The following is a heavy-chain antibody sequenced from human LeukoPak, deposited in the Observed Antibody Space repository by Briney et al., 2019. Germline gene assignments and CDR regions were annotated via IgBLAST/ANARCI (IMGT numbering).Heavy chain of an antibody. D-gene: IGHD4-11*01. CDR1: GFTFSSYS. J-gene: IGHJ4*02. V-gene: IGHV3-48*01. CDR3: ASGAHSNYDY. CDR2: ISSSSSTI. Sequence: GGSLRLSCAAPGFTFSSYSMNWVRQAPGKGLEWVSYISSSSSTIYYADSVKGRFTISKDNAKNSLYLQMNSLRAEDTAVYYCASGAHSNYDYWGQGTLVTVSS.